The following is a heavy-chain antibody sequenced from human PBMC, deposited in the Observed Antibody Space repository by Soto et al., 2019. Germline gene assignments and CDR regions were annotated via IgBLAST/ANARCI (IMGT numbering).Heavy chain of an antibody. CDR2: IFYSGST. CDR3: ASQADPAHGNYYYYYGMDV. Sequence: SETLSLTCTLSGGSIISSSYYWGRIRQTPGKGLEWIGCIFYSGSTYYNPSLKSRVTISVDTSKNQFSLKLSSVTAADTAVYYCASQADPAHGNYYYYYGMDVWGQGTTVTVSS. V-gene: IGHV4-39*01. CDR1: GGSIISSSYY. J-gene: IGHJ6*02.